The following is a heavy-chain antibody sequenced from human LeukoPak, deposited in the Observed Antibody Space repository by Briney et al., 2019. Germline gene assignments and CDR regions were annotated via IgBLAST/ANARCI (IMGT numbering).Heavy chain of an antibody. CDR3: AREGPPGDTNPHFDY. J-gene: IGHJ4*02. CDR2: INPNSGGT. V-gene: IGHV1-2*02. CDR1: GYIFTGYY. Sequence: AASVKVSCKASGYIFTGYYMHWVRQAPGQGPEWMGWINPNSGGTNYAQKFQGRVTMTRDTSISTAYMELSRLRSDDTAVFYCAREGPPGDTNPHFDYWGQGTLVTVSS. D-gene: IGHD3-10*01.